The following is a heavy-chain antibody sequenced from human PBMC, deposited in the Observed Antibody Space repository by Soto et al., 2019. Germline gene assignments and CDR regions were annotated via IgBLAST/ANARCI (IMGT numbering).Heavy chain of an antibody. D-gene: IGHD6-19*01. V-gene: IGHV3-30*18. CDR3: AKSYSSIPLDY. Sequence: GSLRLSCAASGFTFSSYGMHWVRQAPGKGLEWVAVISYDGSNKYYADSVKGRFTISRDNSKNTLYLQMNSLRAEDTAVYYCAKSYSSIPLDYWGQGTLVTVSS. CDR2: ISYDGSNK. J-gene: IGHJ4*02. CDR1: GFTFSSYG.